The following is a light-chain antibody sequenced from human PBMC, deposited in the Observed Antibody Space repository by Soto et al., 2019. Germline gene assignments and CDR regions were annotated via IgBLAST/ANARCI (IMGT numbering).Light chain of an antibody. V-gene: IGLV2-8*01. CDR2: EVR. CDR1: SSDVGAYNY. J-gene: IGLJ3*02. CDR3: AAWDDSLNGRV. Sequence: QSALTQPPSASGSPGQSVTISCTGTSSDVGAYNYVSWYQQHPGRAPKLMIYEVRKRPSGVPDRFSGSKSGTSASLAISGLQSEDEATYYCAAWDDSLNGRVFGGGTKVTVL.